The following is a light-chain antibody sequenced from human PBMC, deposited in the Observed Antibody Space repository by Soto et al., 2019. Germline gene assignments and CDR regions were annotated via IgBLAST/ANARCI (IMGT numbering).Light chain of an antibody. CDR3: TAWDDTLNGHVV. Sequence: QSALTQPPSASGTPGQRVTISCSGGITNIGNNTANWYQQRPGMAPKLLIHTNNQRPSGVPDRFSGSKSGTSASLAISGLQSEDEADYYCTAWDDTLNGHVVFGGGTKVTVL. J-gene: IGLJ2*01. CDR2: TNN. CDR1: ITNIGNNT. V-gene: IGLV1-44*01.